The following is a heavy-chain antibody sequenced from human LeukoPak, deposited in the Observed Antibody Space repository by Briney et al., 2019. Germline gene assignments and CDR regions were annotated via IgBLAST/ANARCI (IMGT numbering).Heavy chain of an antibody. D-gene: IGHD2-15*01. V-gene: IGHV4-39*07. J-gene: IGHJ4*02. CDR2: IYYSGST. CDR1: GGSISNSNFY. Sequence: SETLSLTCSVSGGSISNSNFYWGWIRQPPGKGLEWIGSIYYSGSTYYNPSLKSRVTISVDTSKNQFSLKLSSVTAADTAVYYCARDSPGVSWYDYWGQGTLVTVSS. CDR3: ARDSPGVSWYDY.